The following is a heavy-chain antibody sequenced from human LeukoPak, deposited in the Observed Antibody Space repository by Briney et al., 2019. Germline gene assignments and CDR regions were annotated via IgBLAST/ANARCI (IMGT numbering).Heavy chain of an antibody. J-gene: IGHJ3*02. Sequence: PGGSLRLSCAASGFTFDDYAMHWVRQAPGKGLVWVSRVNSDGSITRYADSVKGRFTISRDNSKNTLYLQMNSLRAEDTAVYYCAKDYFGSGSPMARAFDIWGQGTMVTVSS. D-gene: IGHD3-10*01. V-gene: IGHV3-74*01. CDR2: VNSDGSIT. CDR3: AKDYFGSGSPMARAFDI. CDR1: GFTFDDYA.